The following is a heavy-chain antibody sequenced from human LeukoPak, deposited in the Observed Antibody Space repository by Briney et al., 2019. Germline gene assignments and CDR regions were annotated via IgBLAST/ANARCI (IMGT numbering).Heavy chain of an antibody. Sequence: GGSLRLSCAASGFTFSGYWMSWVRQAPGKGLEWVANIKQDGSEKYYADSVKGRFTISRDNSKNTLYLQMNSLRAEDTAVYYCARDHVDTAMDTNYWGQGTLVTVSS. V-gene: IGHV3-7*01. D-gene: IGHD5-18*01. CDR3: ARDHVDTAMDTNY. CDR1: GFTFSGYW. CDR2: IKQDGSEK. J-gene: IGHJ4*02.